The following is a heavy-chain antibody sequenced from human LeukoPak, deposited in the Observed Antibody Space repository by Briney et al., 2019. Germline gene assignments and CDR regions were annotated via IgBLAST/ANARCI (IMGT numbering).Heavy chain of an antibody. Sequence: PGGSLRLSCAVSGFTFSTYSMNWVRQAPGKGLEWVGFIRSKAYGGTTEYAASVKGRFTISRDDSKSIAYLQMNSLKTEDTAVYYCTRELYYDFWSGPEIDAFDIWGQGTMVTVSS. CDR3: TRELYYDFWSGPEIDAFDI. D-gene: IGHD3-3*01. V-gene: IGHV3-49*04. CDR2: IRSKAYGGTT. CDR1: GFTFSTYS. J-gene: IGHJ3*02.